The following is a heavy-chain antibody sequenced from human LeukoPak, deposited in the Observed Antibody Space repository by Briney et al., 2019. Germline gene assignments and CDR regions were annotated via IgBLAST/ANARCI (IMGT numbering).Heavy chain of an antibody. CDR2: ISGSGGST. Sequence: GGSLRLSCAASGFTFSSYAMSWVRQAPGKGLEWVSAISGSGGSTYYADSVKGRFTISRDNSKNTLYLQMNSLRAEDAAVYYCAKARGMVRGAIDYWGQGTLVTVSS. J-gene: IGHJ4*02. CDR1: GFTFSSYA. V-gene: IGHV3-23*01. CDR3: AKARGMVRGAIDY. D-gene: IGHD3-10*01.